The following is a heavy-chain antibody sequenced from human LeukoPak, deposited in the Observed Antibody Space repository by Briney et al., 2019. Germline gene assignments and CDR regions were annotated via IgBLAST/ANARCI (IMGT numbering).Heavy chain of an antibody. J-gene: IGHJ5*02. D-gene: IGHD1-14*01. CDR1: GFTFSSYW. Sequence: GGSLRLSCAASGFTFSSYWMSWVRQAPGKGLEWVANIKQDGSEKYYVDSVKGRFTISRDNAKNSLYLQMNSLRAEDTAVYYCARTGGLKYNWFDPWGQGTLVTVSS. CDR3: ARTGGLKYNWFDP. V-gene: IGHV3-7*01. CDR2: IKQDGSEK.